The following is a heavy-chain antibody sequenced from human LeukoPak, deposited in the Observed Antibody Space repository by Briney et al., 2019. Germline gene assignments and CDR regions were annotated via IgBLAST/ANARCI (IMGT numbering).Heavy chain of an antibody. CDR3: AKVPDYYGSGSYRNWFDP. J-gene: IGHJ5*02. CDR1: GFTFSSYA. Sequence: GGSLRLSCAAPGFTFSSYAMSWVRQAPGKGLEWVSAISGSGGSTYYADSVKGRFTISRDNSKNTLYLQMNSLRAEDTAVYYCAKVPDYYGSGSYRNWFDPWGQGTLVTVSS. D-gene: IGHD3-10*01. V-gene: IGHV3-23*01. CDR2: ISGSGGST.